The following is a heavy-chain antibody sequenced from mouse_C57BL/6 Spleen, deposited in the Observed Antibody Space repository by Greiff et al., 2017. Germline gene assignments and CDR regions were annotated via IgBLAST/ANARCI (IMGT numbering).Heavy chain of an antibody. CDR2: IHPNSGST. J-gene: IGHJ4*01. CDR1: GYTFTSYW. V-gene: IGHV1-64*01. CDR3: AREGVTGAMDY. Sequence: QVQLHQPGAELVKPGASVKLSCKASGYTFTSYWMHWVKQRPGQGLEWIGMIHPNSGSTNYNEKFKSKATLTVDKSSSTAYMQLSSLTSEDSAVYYCAREGVTGAMDYWGQGTSVTVSS. D-gene: IGHD2-2*01.